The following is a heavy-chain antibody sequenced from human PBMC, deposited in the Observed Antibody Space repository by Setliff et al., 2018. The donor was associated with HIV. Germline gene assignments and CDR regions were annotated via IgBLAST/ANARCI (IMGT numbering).Heavy chain of an antibody. V-gene: IGHV1-2*06. CDR1: GYTFSDYF. D-gene: IGHD4-17*01. J-gene: IGHJ4*02. Sequence: ASVKVSCKASGYTFSDYFIHGVRXAPEQXXEWMGRSTPNRGVTTYAPNFQGRVAMTRDTSINTSYLELTRLRSDDTAVYYCAXXXRLVFDYWGRGILVTVSS. CDR2: STPNRGVT. CDR3: AXXXRLVFDY.